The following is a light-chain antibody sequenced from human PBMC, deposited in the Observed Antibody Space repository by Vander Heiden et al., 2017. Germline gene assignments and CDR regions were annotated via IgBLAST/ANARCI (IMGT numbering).Light chain of an antibody. CDR1: RSISRN. CDR3: QQYNNWPPSWT. V-gene: IGKV3-15*01. CDR2: GAS. Sequence: EIVITQSSATLSVSPGERATLSCRASRSISRNLAWYQQKPGQAPRLLIYGASARATGVTDRFSGSGSGTEFTLTISSLQSGDSAVYYCQQYNNWPPSWTFGQGTKVEV. J-gene: IGKJ1*01.